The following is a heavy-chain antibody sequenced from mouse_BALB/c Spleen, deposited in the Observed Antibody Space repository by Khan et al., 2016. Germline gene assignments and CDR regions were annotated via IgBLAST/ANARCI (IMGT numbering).Heavy chain of an antibody. V-gene: IGHV1-26*01. CDR3: ARAVLLPDSYDY. J-gene: IGHJ2*01. Sequence: VQLQQSGPDLVKPGASVKISCKASGYSFTGYYIHWVKQSHGKSLEWIGRVNPNNGGTSYNQKFKDKAIVTVDKSSSTAYLELRSLTSEDSAVYYCARAVLLPDSYDYWGQGTTLTVSS. CDR1: GYSFTGYY. D-gene: IGHD3-3*01. CDR2: VNPNNGGT.